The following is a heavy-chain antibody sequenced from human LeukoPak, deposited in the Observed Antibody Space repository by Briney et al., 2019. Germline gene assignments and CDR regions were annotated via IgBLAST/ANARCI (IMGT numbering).Heavy chain of an antibody. J-gene: IGHJ4*02. Sequence: NPSETLSLTCTVSGGSITSAGYFWSWIRQHPEKGLEFVGYIYYSGSNYYNPSLQSRMTISADTSKNQFSLNLNSVTAADTAVYFCARGVAGPSSFDYWGQGTLITVSS. CDR3: ARGVAGPSSFDY. D-gene: IGHD6-19*01. CDR1: GGSITSAGYF. CDR2: IYYSGSN. V-gene: IGHV4-31*03.